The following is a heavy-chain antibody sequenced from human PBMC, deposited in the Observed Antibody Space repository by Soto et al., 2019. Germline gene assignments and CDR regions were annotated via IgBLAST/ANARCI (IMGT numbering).Heavy chain of an antibody. J-gene: IGHJ4*02. D-gene: IGHD2-21*02. CDR1: GFTFNTYG. CDR2: VSGSGGGT. Sequence: PGGSLRLSCAASGFTFNTYGMTWVRQAPGKGLGWVSTVSGSGGGTYYADSVKGRFTISRVNSKNTMYLQMSNLRAEDTAVYFCARIGPYCGGDCYPDLDFWGLGTPVTVSS. CDR3: ARIGPYCGGDCYPDLDF. V-gene: IGHV3-23*01.